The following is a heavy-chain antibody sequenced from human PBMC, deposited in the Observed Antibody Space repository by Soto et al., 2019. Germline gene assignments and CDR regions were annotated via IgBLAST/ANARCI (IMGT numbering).Heavy chain of an antibody. V-gene: IGHV1-18*01. J-gene: IGHJ1*01. Sequence: ASVKVSCKASGYIFTSYGISWVRQAPGQGLEWMGWISVYNGHTKHAQNVQGRVTMTTDTSTSTAYMELRSLRSDDTAVYYCARAPYCSSTSCYALGDFQHWGQGTLVTVSS. CDR1: GYIFTSYG. CDR2: ISVYNGHT. D-gene: IGHD2-2*01. CDR3: ARAPYCSSTSCYALGDFQH.